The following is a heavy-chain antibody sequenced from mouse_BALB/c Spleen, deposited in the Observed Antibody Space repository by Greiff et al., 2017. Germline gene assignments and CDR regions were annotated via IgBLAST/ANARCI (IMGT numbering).Heavy chain of an antibody. D-gene: IGHD1-1*01. Sequence: EVKLVESGGGLVKPGGSLKLSCAASGFTFSSYAMSWVRQTPEKRLEWVASISSGGSTYYPDSVKGRFTISRDNARNILYLQMSSLRSEDTAMYYCAGGYGSSLFDYWGQGTTLTVSS. CDR3: AGGYGSSLFDY. J-gene: IGHJ2*01. CDR1: GFTFSSYA. CDR2: ISSGGST. V-gene: IGHV5-6-5*01.